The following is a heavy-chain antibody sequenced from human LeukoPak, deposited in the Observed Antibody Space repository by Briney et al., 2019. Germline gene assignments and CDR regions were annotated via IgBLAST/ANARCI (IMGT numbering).Heavy chain of an antibody. V-gene: IGHV3-23*01. CDR3: ARGGSTAYVFDC. CDR1: GVTFSTYA. J-gene: IGHJ4*02. D-gene: IGHD5-12*01. Sequence: GSLRLSCAASGVTFSTYAMTWVRQAPGKGLEWVAGISTSGDGTYYADSVKGRFTISRDNAKNTLCLQMSSLRPEDPAVYYCARGGSTAYVFDCWGQGALITVSA. CDR2: ISTSGDGT.